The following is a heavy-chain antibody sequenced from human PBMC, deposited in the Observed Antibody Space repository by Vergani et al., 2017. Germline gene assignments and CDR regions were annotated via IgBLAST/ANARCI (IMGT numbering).Heavy chain of an antibody. CDR2: IYWDDDK. D-gene: IGHD6-13*01. CDR1: GFSLSTSGVG. Sequence: QITLKESGPTLVKPTQTLTLTCTFSGFSLSTSGVGVGWIRQPPGKALEWLALIYWDDDKRYSPSLKSRLTITKDTSKNQVVLTMTNMDPVDTATYYGAYRGRLIAAAGTLGDAFDIWGQGTMVTVSS. CDR3: AYRGRLIAAAGTLGDAFDI. V-gene: IGHV2-5*02. J-gene: IGHJ3*02.